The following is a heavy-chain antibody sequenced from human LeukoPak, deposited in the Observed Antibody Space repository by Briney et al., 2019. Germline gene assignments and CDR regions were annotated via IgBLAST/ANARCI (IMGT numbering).Heavy chain of an antibody. CDR2: IKQDGSEK. Sequence: PGGSLRLSCAASGFSFSTYWMSWVRQAPGKGLEWVANIKQDGSEKYYVDSVKGRFTISRDNAKNSLYLQMNSLRAEDTAVYYCARDFSGSCYSDWGQGTLVTVSS. CDR1: GFSFSTYW. J-gene: IGHJ4*02. V-gene: IGHV3-7*01. CDR3: ARDFSGSCYSD. D-gene: IGHD2-15*01.